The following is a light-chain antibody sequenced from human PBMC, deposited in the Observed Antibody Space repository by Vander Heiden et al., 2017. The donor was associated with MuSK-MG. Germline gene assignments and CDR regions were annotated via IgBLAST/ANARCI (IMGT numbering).Light chain of an antibody. V-gene: IGKV1-5*03. CDR3: QQYNGYSRT. CDR1: QSISSW. CDR2: KAS. J-gene: IGKJ1*01. Sequence: DIQMTQSPSTLSASVGDRVTITCRASQSISSWLAWYQQKPGKAPKLLIYKASSLESGVPSRFSGSASGTEFTLTISSLQPDDIATYYCQQYNGYSRTFGQGTKVEI.